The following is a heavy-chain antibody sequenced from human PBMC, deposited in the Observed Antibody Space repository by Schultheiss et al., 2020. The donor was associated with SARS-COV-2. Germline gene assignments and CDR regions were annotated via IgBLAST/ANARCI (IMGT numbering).Heavy chain of an antibody. CDR2: ISSSSSYI. CDR3: ANLIVVVNDAFDI. Sequence: GGSLRLSCAASGFTFSDYYMSWIRQAPGKGLEWVSSISSSSSYIYYADSVKGRFTISRDNAKNSLYLQMNSLRAEDTAVYYCANLIVVVNDAFDIWGQGTMVTVSS. V-gene: IGHV3-11*03. D-gene: IGHD3-22*01. J-gene: IGHJ3*02. CDR1: GFTFSDYY.